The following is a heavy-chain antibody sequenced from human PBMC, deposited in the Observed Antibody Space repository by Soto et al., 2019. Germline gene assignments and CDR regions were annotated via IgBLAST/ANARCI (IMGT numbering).Heavy chain of an antibody. CDR2: IDVGSATA. Sequence: ASVKVSCKTPGFTFSSSAVHWVRQARGHRLQWLGWIDVGSATANYAQMLQGRVTTSRDMSTSTAYMELSSLRPEDTAVYYCAAGVGGYIYGLDRHWGPGTLVTVSS. CDR3: AAGVGGYIYGLDRH. CDR1: GFTFSSSA. V-gene: IGHV1-58*01. D-gene: IGHD4-17*01. J-gene: IGHJ4*02.